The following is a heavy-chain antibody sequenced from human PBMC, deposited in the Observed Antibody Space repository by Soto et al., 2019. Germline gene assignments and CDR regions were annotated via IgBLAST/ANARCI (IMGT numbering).Heavy chain of an antibody. CDR1: GFTFSDSA. V-gene: IGHV3-21*01. CDR3: ARGGGSLSY. J-gene: IGHJ4*02. D-gene: IGHD1-26*01. Sequence: EVQLVESGGGLVKPGGSLRLCCVASGFTFSDSAMNWVRQAPGKGLEWVSSITHSSRFISYSDSVKGRFTISRDNAQNSVYLELNSLKPEDTAVYYCARGGGSLSYWGQGTLVTVSS. CDR2: ITHSSRFI.